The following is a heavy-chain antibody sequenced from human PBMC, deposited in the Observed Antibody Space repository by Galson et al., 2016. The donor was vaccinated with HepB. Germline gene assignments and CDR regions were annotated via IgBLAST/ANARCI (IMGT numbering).Heavy chain of an antibody. V-gene: IGHV3-53*01. D-gene: IGHD1-14*01. Sequence: GSLRLSCAASEIPVSSTYLSWVRQAPGKGLEWVSFVYTGGNTYYADSVKGRFTFSRDNSKNTLYLQMNSLRAEDTAVYYCAIFRVAPPAFSWGQGTQVIVSS. J-gene: IGHJ5*02. CDR1: EIPVSSTY. CDR3: AIFRVAPPAFS. CDR2: VYTGGNT.